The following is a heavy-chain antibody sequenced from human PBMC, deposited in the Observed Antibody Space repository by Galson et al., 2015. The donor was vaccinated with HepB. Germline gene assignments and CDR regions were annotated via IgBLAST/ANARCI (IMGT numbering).Heavy chain of an antibody. CDR3: ARHFYYYDSRGYSWFDT. Sequence: SVKVSCKASGYTFYTYGITWVRQAPGQGLEWMGWISGYNGNTNYAQKLQGRVTMTTDTSTSTAYMELRSLRSDDTAVYYCARHFYYYDSRGYSWFDTWGQGTLVTVYS. D-gene: IGHD3-22*01. CDR1: GYTFYTYG. V-gene: IGHV1-18*01. J-gene: IGHJ5*02. CDR2: ISGYNGNT.